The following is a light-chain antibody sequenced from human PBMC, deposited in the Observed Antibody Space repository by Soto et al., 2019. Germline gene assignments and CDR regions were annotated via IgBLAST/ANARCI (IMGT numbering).Light chain of an antibody. V-gene: IGKV3-15*01. J-gene: IGKJ1*01. CDR1: QSVDIN. CDR3: QQYKNWPRT. Sequence: EIVMTQSPATLSVYPGERVTLSCRASQSVDINLAWYQQKPGQAPRLVIYGASTRATDMPGTFSGSGSGTEFTLTISSLQSEDFGVYYCQQYKNWPRTFGQGTKVDI. CDR2: GAS.